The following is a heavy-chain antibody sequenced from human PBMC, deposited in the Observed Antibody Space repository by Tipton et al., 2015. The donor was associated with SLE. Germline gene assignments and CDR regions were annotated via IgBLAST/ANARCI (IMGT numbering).Heavy chain of an antibody. V-gene: IGHV3-23*01. J-gene: IGHJ4*02. CDR2: ISGSGGST. CDR3: ARDGGGDGYFDY. Sequence: SLRLSCAASGFTFSSYAMSWVRQAPGKGLEWVSAISGSGGSTYYADSVKGRFTISRDNSKNTLYLQMNSLRAEDTAVYYCARDGGGDGYFDYWGQGTLVTVSS. CDR1: GFTFSSYA. D-gene: IGHD2-21*02.